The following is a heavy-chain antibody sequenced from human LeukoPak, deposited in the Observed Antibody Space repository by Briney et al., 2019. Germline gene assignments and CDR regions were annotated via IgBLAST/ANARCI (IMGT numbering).Heavy chain of an antibody. CDR2: MNPNSGNT. J-gene: IGHJ6*03. CDR3: ARGTIVGATLIYYYYYMDV. V-gene: IGHV1-8*03. D-gene: IGHD1-26*01. CDR1: GYTFTSYD. Sequence: ASVKVSCKASGYTFTSYDINWVRQATGQGLEWMGWMNPNSGNTGYAQKFQGRVTITRNTSISTAYLELSSLRSEDTAVYYCARGTIVGATLIYYYYYMDVWGKGTTATVSS.